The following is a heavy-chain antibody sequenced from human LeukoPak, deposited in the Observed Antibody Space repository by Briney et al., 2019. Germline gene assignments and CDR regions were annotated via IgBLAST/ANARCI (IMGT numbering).Heavy chain of an antibody. V-gene: IGHV3-33*01. CDR1: GFTFSNHG. J-gene: IGHJ4*02. D-gene: IGHD3-10*01. CDR2: IWFDGSNK. Sequence: GGSLRLSCAASGFTFSNHGMHWVRQAPGKGLEWVAVIWFDGSNKYYGDSVKGRFTISRDNSKNTLYLQMNSLRAEDTAVYYCARDRGGHRGYYFDYWGQGTLVTVSS. CDR3: ARDRGGHRGYYFDY.